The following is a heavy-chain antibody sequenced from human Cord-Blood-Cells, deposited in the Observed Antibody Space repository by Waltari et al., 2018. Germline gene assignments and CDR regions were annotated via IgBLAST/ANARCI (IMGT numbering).Heavy chain of an antibody. CDR1: GGTFSRYA. D-gene: IGHD2-2*01. V-gene: IGHV1-69*01. CDR2: IIPIFGTA. J-gene: IGHJ5*02. CDR3: ARGDQLLLDGWFDP. Sequence: QVQLAQSGAEVKKPGSSVKVSCQASGGTFSRYAISWVRQAPGQGLEWRGGIIPIFGTANYAQKFQGRVTITADESTSTGYMELGSLRAEDTAVYYCARGDQLLLDGWFDPWGQGTLVTVSS.